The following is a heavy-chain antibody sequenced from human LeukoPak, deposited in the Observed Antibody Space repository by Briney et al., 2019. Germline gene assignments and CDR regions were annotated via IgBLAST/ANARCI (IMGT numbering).Heavy chain of an antibody. CDR2: IYPGDSDT. Sequence: GESLKISCKGSGYSSTSYWIGWVRQMPVKGLEWMGIIYPGDSDTRYSPSFQGQVTISADKSISTAYLQWSSLKASNTAMYYCARHGYLSTSVWFDPWGQGTLVTVSS. J-gene: IGHJ5*02. CDR1: GYSSTSYW. V-gene: IGHV5-51*01. CDR3: ARHGYLSTSVWFDP. D-gene: IGHD5/OR15-5a*01.